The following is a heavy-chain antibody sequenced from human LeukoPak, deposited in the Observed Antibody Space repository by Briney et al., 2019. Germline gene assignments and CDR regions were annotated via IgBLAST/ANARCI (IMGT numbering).Heavy chain of an antibody. Sequence: PGGSLRLSCAASGFTFSTYWMSWVRQAPGKGLEWVANINQDVSEKYSVDSVKGRFTISRDNAKNSLYLQMNSLRADDTAVYYCARDRALYDSRRGYYYTEDDYWGQGTLVTVSS. V-gene: IGHV3-7*01. J-gene: IGHJ4*02. D-gene: IGHD3-22*01. CDR2: INQDVSEK. CDR1: GFTFSTYW. CDR3: ARDRALYDSRRGYYYTEDDY.